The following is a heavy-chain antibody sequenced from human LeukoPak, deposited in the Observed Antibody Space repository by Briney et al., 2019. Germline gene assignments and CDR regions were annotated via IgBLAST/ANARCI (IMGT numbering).Heavy chain of an antibody. Sequence: SETLSLTCTVSGGSISSGGYYWSWIRQHPGKGLEWIGYIYYSGSTYYNPSLKSRVTISVDTSKNQFSLKLSSVTAADTAVYYCARVLLGVVPTMSDIWGQGTMVTVSS. D-gene: IGHD2-2*01. CDR1: GGSISSGGYY. V-gene: IGHV4-31*03. CDR3: ARVLLGVVPTMSDI. CDR2: IYYSGST. J-gene: IGHJ3*02.